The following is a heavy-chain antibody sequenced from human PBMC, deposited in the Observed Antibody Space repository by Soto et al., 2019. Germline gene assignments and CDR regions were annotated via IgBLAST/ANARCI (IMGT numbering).Heavy chain of an antibody. D-gene: IGHD3-16*01. J-gene: IGHJ6*02. CDR3: ASLPVLWETYGMDV. CDR1: GYTFTGYY. CDR2: INPNSGGT. Sequence: RASVKVSCKASGYTFTGYYMHWVRQAPGQGLEWMGWINPNSGGTNYAQKFQGRVTMTRDTSISTAYMELSRLRSDDTAVYYCASLPVLWETYGMDVWGQGTTVTVSS. V-gene: IGHV1-2*02.